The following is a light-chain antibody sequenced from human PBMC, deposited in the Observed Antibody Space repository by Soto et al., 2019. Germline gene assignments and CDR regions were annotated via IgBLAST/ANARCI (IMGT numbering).Light chain of an antibody. V-gene: IGKV2-28*01. Sequence: DFVMSQSPLSLPVTLGEPASISCRSGQSLQHRNGYNYLAWYLQKPGQSPRLLIYLGSLRASGVPDRFRGSGSGTDFTLKISRVEAEDVGVYYCMQALQSPRTFGQGTKLEIK. CDR2: LGS. CDR1: QSLQHRNGYNY. CDR3: MQALQSPRT. J-gene: IGKJ2*01.